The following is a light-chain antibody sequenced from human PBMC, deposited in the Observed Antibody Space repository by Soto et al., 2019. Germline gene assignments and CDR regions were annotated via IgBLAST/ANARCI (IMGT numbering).Light chain of an antibody. CDR2: GGS. CDR3: QQYGRSPPFI. V-gene: IGKV3-20*01. CDR1: QSISSNF. Sequence: EIVLTQSPGTLSLSPGDRATLSCRASQSISSNFLAWYQHKPGQSPRLLIYGGSTRVTGIPDRFSGSGSGTGFTLTISRLEPEDFAVYYCQQYGRSPPFIFGPGTKVDIK. J-gene: IGKJ3*01.